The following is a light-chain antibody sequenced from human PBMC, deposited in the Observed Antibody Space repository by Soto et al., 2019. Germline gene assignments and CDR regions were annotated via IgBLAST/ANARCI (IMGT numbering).Light chain of an antibody. CDR1: QSISSW. Sequence: DIQMTQSPSTLSASVGDRVTITCRASQSISSWLAWYQQKPGQAPKLLIYKASSLESGVPSRFSGSGSGTEFTLTICSLQPDDFATYYCQQYESYWTFGQGTKVEIK. CDR3: QQYESYWT. CDR2: KAS. J-gene: IGKJ1*01. V-gene: IGKV1-5*03.